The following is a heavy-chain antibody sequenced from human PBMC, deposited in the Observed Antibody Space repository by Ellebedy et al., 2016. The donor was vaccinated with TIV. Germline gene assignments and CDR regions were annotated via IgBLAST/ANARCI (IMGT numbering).Heavy chain of an antibody. V-gene: IGHV5-51*01. CDR3: TRRADGYDY. D-gene: IGHD5-24*01. J-gene: IGHJ4*02. Sequence: GESLKISCKASGYNFASYWIAWVRQMPGKGLEWMGIIYPAESNTRYSPSFQVQVTISADKSISTADLQWSSLKPSDTAMYFCTRRADGYDYWGQGTLVTVSS. CDR1: GYNFASYW. CDR2: IYPAESNT.